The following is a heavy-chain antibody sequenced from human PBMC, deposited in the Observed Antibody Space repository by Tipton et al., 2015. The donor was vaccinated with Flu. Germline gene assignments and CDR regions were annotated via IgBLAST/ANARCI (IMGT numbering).Heavy chain of an antibody. V-gene: IGHV3-33*08. Sequence: SLRLSCAASGFTFSSYGMHWVRQAPGKGLEWVAVIWYDGSNKYYADSVKGRFTISRDNSKNTLYLQMNSLRAEDTAVYYCASGLERRFFGFDIWGQGTMVTVSS. CDR1: GFTFSSYG. CDR2: IWYDGSNK. J-gene: IGHJ3*02. D-gene: IGHD1-1*01. CDR3: ASGLERRFFGFDI.